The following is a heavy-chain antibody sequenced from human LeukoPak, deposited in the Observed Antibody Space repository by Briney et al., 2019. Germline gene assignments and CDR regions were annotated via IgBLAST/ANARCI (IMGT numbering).Heavy chain of an antibody. J-gene: IGHJ4*02. Sequence: PSETLSLTCNVSGASIRHYYWSWIRQPAGKGLEWIWRIVPSGSTDYNPSLKSRVTMSVDTSKSQFSLKLNSVTAADTAVYYCAKEGAAPGPDFDYWGQGTLVIVSS. CDR1: GASIRHYY. D-gene: IGHD6-13*01. V-gene: IGHV4-4*07. CDR2: IVPSGST. CDR3: AKEGAAPGPDFDY.